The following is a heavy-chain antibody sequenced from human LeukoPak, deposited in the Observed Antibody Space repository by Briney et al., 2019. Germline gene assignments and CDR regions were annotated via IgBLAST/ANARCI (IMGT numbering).Heavy chain of an antibody. CDR3: ARAWQWLVLY. J-gene: IGHJ4*02. V-gene: IGHV4-30-2*01. CDR2: IYHSGST. D-gene: IGHD6-19*01. Sequence: SETLSLTCAVSGGSISSGGYSWSWIRQPPGKGLEWIGYIYHSGSTYYNPSLKSRVTISVDRSKNQFSLKLSSVTAADTAVYYCARAWQWLVLYWGQGTLVTVSS. CDR1: GGSISSGGYS.